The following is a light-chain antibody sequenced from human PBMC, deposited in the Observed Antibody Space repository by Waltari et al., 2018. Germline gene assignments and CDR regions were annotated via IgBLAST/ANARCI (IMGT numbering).Light chain of an antibody. CDR3: QQYDSYPWT. J-gene: IGKJ1*01. Sequence: AIRMTQSPSSLSASTGDRVPITCRASQDINSNLAWYQQKPGKAPKLLIYAASTLQSGVPSRFSGSGSGTDLTLTISCLQSEDFATYYCQQYDSYPWTFGQGTKVEIK. V-gene: IGKV1-8*01. CDR2: AAS. CDR1: QDINSN.